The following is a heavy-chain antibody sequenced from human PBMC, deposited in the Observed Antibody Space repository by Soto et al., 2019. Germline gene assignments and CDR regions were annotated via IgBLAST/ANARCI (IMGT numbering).Heavy chain of an antibody. D-gene: IGHD3-22*01. CDR1: GGTISRSSYD. Sequence: QLQLQESGPGLVKPSETLSLTCTVSGGTISRSSYDWGWIRQPPVKGLEWIGTMYSSGDTYYHPSLKSRVTISVDTSKNQVSLKLSSVTAADTAVYYCARGDYYDSKSSPTKWGQGTLVTVSS. V-gene: IGHV4-39*01. J-gene: IGHJ4*02. CDR3: ARGDYYDSKSSPTK. CDR2: MYSSGDT.